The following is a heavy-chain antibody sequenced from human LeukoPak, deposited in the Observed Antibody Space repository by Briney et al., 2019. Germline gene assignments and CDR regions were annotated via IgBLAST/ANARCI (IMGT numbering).Heavy chain of an antibody. CDR2: ISGSGRST. CDR3: ANSSYGGPFIEHFGY. J-gene: IGHJ4*02. Sequence: PGGSLRLSCAASGFTFSSYAMSWVRQAPGKGLEWVSAISGSGRSTYYADSVKGRFTISRDNSKNTLYLQMNSLRAEDTAVYYCANSSYGGPFIEHFGYWGQGTLATVSS. D-gene: IGHD3-3*02. CDR1: GFTFSSYA. V-gene: IGHV3-23*01.